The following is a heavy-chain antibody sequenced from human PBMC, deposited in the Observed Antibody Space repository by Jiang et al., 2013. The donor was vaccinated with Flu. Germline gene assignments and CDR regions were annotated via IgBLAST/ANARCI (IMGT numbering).Heavy chain of an antibody. V-gene: IGHV3-23*01. CDR2: ISGGGGST. D-gene: IGHD5-18*01. CDR3: AKSISCGYVGGWFDP. Sequence: VQLLESGGGLAQPGGSLRLSCAVSGFTFSSYAMSWVRQTPGKGLEWVSAISGGGGSTYYADSVKGRFNISRDNSKNTLYLQMNSLGAEDTAVYYCAKSISCGYVGGWFDPWGQGTLVTVSS. J-gene: IGHJ5*02. CDR1: GFTFSSYA.